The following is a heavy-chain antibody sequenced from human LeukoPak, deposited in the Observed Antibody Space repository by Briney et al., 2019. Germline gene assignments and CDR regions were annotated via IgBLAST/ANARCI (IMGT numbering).Heavy chain of an antibody. Sequence: GGSLRLSCAASGFTFSSYWVSWVRQAPGKGLEWVANIKQDGSEKYYVDSVKGRFTISRDNAKNSLYLQMNSLRAEDTAVYYCARRGPLIFGVVSAFDYWGQGTLVTVSS. D-gene: IGHD3-3*01. V-gene: IGHV3-7*01. J-gene: IGHJ4*02. CDR2: IKQDGSEK. CDR1: GFTFSSYW. CDR3: ARRGPLIFGVVSAFDY.